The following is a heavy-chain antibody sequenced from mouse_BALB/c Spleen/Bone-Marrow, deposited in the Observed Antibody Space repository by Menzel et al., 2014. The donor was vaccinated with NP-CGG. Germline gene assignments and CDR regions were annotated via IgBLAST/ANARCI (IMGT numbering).Heavy chain of an antibody. CDR2: INPSTGYT. J-gene: IGHJ4*01. D-gene: IGHD1-1*01. CDR1: GYTFTRYW. Sequence: VQLQQSGAELAKPGASVKTSCKASGYTFTRYWIHWVKPGPGQGLEWIGYINPSTGYTEYNQKFKDKATLTADKSSSTAYMQLSSLTSEDSAVYYCARGDYYCKGGAMDYWGQGTSVTVSS. V-gene: IGHV1-7*01. CDR3: ARGDYYCKGGAMDY.